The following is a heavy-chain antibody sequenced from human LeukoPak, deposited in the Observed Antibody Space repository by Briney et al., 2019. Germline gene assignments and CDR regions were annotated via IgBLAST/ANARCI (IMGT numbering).Heavy chain of an antibody. V-gene: IGHV3-23*01. D-gene: IGHD4-17*01. CDR2: ISGSGVST. Sequence: AGTLSLSCAASGFTFSSYAMSWVRQPPAPGMEWVSAISGSGVSTYYADSVKGRFTISRDNSKNTLYLQMNSLRAEDTAVYYCAKQVSAYGDQSFDYWGQGTLVTVSS. CDR3: AKQVSAYGDQSFDY. CDR1: GFTFSSYA. J-gene: IGHJ4*02.